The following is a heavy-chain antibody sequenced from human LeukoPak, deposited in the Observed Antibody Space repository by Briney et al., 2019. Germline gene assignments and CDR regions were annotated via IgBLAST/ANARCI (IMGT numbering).Heavy chain of an antibody. V-gene: IGHV6-1*01. CDR2: TYYRSTWYN. J-gene: IGHJ5*02. CDR3: ARRLTQYDCFDP. CDR1: GDSLSINSAT. D-gene: IGHD2-2*01. Sequence: SQTLSLTCAISGDSLSINSATWNWIRQSPSRDLEWLGRTYYRSTWYNDYAVSVRGRITVNPDTSKNQFSLHLKSVTPEDTAVYYGARRLTQYDCFDPWGQGILVTVSS.